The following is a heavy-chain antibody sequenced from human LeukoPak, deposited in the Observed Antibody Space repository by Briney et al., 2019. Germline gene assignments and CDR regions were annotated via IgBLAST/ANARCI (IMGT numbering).Heavy chain of an antibody. D-gene: IGHD3-10*01. Sequence: GGSVRLSCAASGFTFSSYAMHWVRQAPGKGLEWVAVISYDGSNKYYADSVKGRFTISRDHSKNTLYLQMNSLRAEDTAVYYCARDLFGSGSYYNYYFDYWGQGTLVTVSS. J-gene: IGHJ4*02. CDR2: ISYDGSNK. CDR3: ARDLFGSGSYYNYYFDY. CDR1: GFTFSSYA. V-gene: IGHV3-30*04.